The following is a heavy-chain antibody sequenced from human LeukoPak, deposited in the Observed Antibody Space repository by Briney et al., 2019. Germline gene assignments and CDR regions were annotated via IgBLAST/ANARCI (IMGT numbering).Heavy chain of an antibody. J-gene: IGHJ4*02. CDR1: GGSFGRYY. V-gene: IGHV4-34*01. D-gene: IGHD4-17*01. Sequence: KPSEPLSLPCALYGGSFGRYYWRWISRPPGKGLDWIGEIINSGNTNYNPALKNRVTISVDASKNHFALKLSFVTAADTAVYYCARGPCNYEGYGDYPPFGYWGQGTLVTVSS. CDR3: ARGPCNYEGYGDYPPFGY. CDR2: IINSGNT.